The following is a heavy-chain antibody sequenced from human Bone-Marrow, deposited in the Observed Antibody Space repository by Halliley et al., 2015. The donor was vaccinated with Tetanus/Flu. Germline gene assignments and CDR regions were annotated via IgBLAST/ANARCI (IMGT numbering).Heavy chain of an antibody. CDR3: ARSGTGLSSTDY. CDR2: FNTYNDNP. D-gene: IGHD6-6*01. V-gene: IGHV1-18*01. J-gene: IGHJ4*02. Sequence: EWVGCFNTYNDNPNYAQKFQGRVSMTSDTSTSTAYMELRSLRSDDTAVYYCARSGTGLSSTDYWGQGTLVTVSS.